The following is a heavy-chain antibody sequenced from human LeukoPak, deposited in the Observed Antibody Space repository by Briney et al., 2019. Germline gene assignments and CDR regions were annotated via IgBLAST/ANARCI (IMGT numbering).Heavy chain of an antibody. CDR3: ARGGTYYDFWSGYPSFDY. CDR2: IDPNSGGT. V-gene: IGHV1-2*02. D-gene: IGHD3-3*01. Sequence: ASVKVSCEASGYTFTGYYMHWVRQAPGQGLEWMGWIDPNSGGTNYAQKFQGRVTMTRDTSISTAYMELSRLRSDDTAVYYCARGGTYYDFWSGYPSFDYWGQGTLVTVSS. CDR1: GYTFTGYY. J-gene: IGHJ4*02.